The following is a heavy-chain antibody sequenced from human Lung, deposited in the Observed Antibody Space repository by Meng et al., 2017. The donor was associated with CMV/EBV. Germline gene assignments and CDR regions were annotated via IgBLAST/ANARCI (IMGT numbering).Heavy chain of an antibody. CDR2: ISYDGSNK. D-gene: IGHD6-6*01. J-gene: IGHJ3*02. Sequence: SCAASGFTFSSYAMHWVRQAPGKGLEWVAVISYDGSNKYYADSVKGRFTISRDNSKNTLYLQMNSLRAEDTAVYYCARGGYSSSSGAFDIWGRGTVVTVSS. CDR1: GFTFSSYA. V-gene: IGHV3-30-3*01. CDR3: ARGGYSSSSGAFDI.